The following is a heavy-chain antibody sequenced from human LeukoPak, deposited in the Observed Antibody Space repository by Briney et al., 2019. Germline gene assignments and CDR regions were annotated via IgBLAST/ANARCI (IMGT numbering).Heavy chain of an antibody. CDR1: GGSFSGYY. Sequence: SETLSLTCAVYGGSFSGYYWSWIRQPPGKGLEWIGEIYYTGSTYYNPSLKSRVTISVDTSKNQFSLKLSSVTAADTAVYYCARHRFGSGYYYGMDVWGQGTTVTVSS. J-gene: IGHJ6*02. CDR3: ARHRFGSGYYYGMDV. CDR2: IYYTGST. D-gene: IGHD3-10*01. V-gene: IGHV4-34*01.